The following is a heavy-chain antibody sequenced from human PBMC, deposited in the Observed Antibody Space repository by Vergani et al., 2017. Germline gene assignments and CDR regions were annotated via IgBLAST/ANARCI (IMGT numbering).Heavy chain of an antibody. CDR1: GYTFTSYG. V-gene: IGHV1-18*01. CDR2: ISAYNGNT. Sequence: QVQLVQSGAEVKKPGASVKVSCKASGYTFTSYGISWVRQAPGQGLEWMGWISAYNGNTNYAQKLQGRVTMTTDTSTSTAYMELRSLRSDDTAVYYCARDLISGWYEARMGYYGMDVWGQGTTVTVSS. D-gene: IGHD6-13*01. CDR3: ARDLISGWYEARMGYYGMDV. J-gene: IGHJ6*02.